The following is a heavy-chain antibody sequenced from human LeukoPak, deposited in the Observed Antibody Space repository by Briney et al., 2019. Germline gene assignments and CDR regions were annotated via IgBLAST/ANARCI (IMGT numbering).Heavy chain of an antibody. J-gene: IGHJ4*02. CDR1: GGSISSCH. CDR2: IYYSGST. V-gene: IGHV4-59*01. Sequence: SETLSLTCTVSGGSISSCHWSWIRQPPGKGLEWIGYIYYSGSTNYNPSLKSRVTISIDTSKNQFSLKLSSVTAADTAVYFCARATPWLLPGYWGQGTLVTVSS. D-gene: IGHD3-22*01. CDR3: ARATPWLLPGY.